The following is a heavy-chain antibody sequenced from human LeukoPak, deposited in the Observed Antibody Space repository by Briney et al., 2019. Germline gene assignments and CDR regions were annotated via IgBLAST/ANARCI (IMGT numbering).Heavy chain of an antibody. D-gene: IGHD6-19*01. V-gene: IGHV3-23*01. J-gene: IGHJ4*02. CDR1: GFTFSSYA. CDR2: ISGSGENT. CDR3: AQDRFVSSGRDDY. Sequence: GGSLRLSCAASGFTFSSYAMSWVRQAPGKGLEWVSGISGSGENTYYVDSVKGRLTISRGNSKNTLYLQMTNLRVEDTAVYFCAQDRFVSSGRDDYWGQGTLVTVSS.